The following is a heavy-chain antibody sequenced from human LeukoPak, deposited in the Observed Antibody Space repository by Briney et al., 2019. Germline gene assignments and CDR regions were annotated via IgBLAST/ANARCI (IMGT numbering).Heavy chain of an antibody. CDR2: INQSGST. D-gene: IGHD4-17*01. V-gene: IGHV4-34*01. CDR1: GGSFSGYY. CDR3: ARKHDYGDYVRWFDP. Sequence: SETLSLTCAVYGGSFSGYYWSWICQPPGKGLEWIGEINQSGSTNYNPSLKSRVTISVDTSKNQFSLKLSSVTAADTAVYYCARKHDYGDYVRWFDPWGQGTLVTVSS. J-gene: IGHJ5*02.